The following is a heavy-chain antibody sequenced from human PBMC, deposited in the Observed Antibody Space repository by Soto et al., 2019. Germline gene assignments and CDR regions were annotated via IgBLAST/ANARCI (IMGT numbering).Heavy chain of an antibody. CDR2: LNGGVDGT. CDR1: GFTALSYA. Sequence: QVQLIQSGPEMMQPGASVRVSCKASGFTALSYAFHWVRQAPGQGPEWLGWLNGGVDGTIYLQRFQGRVTITRDTSANTVYLEVNSLTSEDTAVYYCAREVKGVTSFDYWGQGTLVTVSS. D-gene: IGHD3-10*01. V-gene: IGHV1-3*01. J-gene: IGHJ4*02. CDR3: AREVKGVTSFDY.